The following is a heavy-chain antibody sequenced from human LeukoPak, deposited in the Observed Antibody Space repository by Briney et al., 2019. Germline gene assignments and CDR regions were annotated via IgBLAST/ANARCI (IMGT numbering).Heavy chain of an antibody. CDR3: ARWAGGSGWYFFDY. CDR2: INAGNGNT. J-gene: IGHJ4*02. V-gene: IGHV1-3*01. D-gene: IGHD6-19*01. CDR1: GYTFTSYA. Sequence: ASVKVSCKASGYTFTSYAMHWVRQAPGQRLEWMGWINAGNGNTKYSQKFQGRVTITRDTSASTAYMELSSLRSEDTAVYYCARWAGGSGWYFFDYWGQGTLSPSPQ.